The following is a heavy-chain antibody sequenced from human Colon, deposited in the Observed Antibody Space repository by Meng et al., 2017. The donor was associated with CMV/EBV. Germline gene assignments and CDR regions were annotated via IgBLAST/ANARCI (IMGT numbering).Heavy chain of an antibody. J-gene: IGHJ4*02. CDR1: GFTFSSHW. Sequence: GGSLRLSCAASGFTFSSHWMHWVRQAPGKGLVIISRINTDGSYVTYADSVKGRFTISRDNAKNSLYLQMDSLRDEDSGFYYCARETSTVPRMFDFWGQGTLVTVSS. D-gene: IGHD2-15*01. CDR3: ARETSTVPRMFDF. CDR2: INTDGSYV. V-gene: IGHV3-74*01.